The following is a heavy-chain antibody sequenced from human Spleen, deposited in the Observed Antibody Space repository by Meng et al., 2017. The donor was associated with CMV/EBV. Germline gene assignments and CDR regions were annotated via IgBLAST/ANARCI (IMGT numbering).Heavy chain of an antibody. V-gene: IGHV3-30*02. Sequence: GESLKISCAASGFTFSGYGMHWVRQAPGKGLEWVAFIRYDGSNKYYADSVKGRFTISRDNSKNTLYLQMNSLRAEDTAVYYCARGCSSTSCLPPITGTPQGYYYGMDVWGQGTTVTVSS. J-gene: IGHJ6*02. CDR3: ARGCSSTSCLPPITGTPQGYYYGMDV. CDR1: GFTFSGYG. D-gene: IGHD2-2*01. CDR2: IRYDGSNK.